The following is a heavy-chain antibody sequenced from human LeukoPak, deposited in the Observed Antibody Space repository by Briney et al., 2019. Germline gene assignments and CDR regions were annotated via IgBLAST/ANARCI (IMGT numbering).Heavy chain of an antibody. V-gene: IGHV4-34*01. Sequence: SETLSLTCAVYGGSSSGYYWSWIRQPPGKGLEWIGEINDSGNTNYNPSLKSRVTISLDTSKNQFSLKLSSMTAADTAVYYCARGLRFSTTEKRRKWFDTWGQGTLVTVSS. CDR2: INDSGNT. CDR1: GGSSSGYY. J-gene: IGHJ5*02. CDR3: ARGLRFSTTEKRRKWFDT. D-gene: IGHD2/OR15-2a*01.